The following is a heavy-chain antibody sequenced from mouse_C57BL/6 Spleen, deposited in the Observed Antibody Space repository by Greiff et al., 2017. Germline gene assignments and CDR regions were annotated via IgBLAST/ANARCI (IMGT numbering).Heavy chain of an antibody. CDR3: ARSRLLHLDY. CDR1: GYAFSSYW. V-gene: IGHV1-80*01. J-gene: IGHJ2*01. Sequence: QVHVKQSGAELVKPGASVKISCKASGYAFSSYWMNWVKQRPGKGLEWIGQIYPGDGDTNYNGKFKGKATLTADKSSSTAYMQLSSLTSEDSAVYFCARSRLLHLDYWGQGTTLTVSS. D-gene: IGHD1-1*01. CDR2: IYPGDGDT.